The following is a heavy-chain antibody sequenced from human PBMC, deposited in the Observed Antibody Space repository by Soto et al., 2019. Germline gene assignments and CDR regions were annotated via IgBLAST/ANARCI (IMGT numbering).Heavy chain of an antibody. J-gene: IGHJ4*02. CDR3: TRGDFWSGSDY. Sequence: SETLSLTCDDSGDSISNNYWWTWVRQFPGEGLQWIGEIFHSGSTNYNPPLKNRVNISVDKSNNRFSLMLSSVTAADTAVYYCTRGDFWSGSDYWGQGIQVPVSS. V-gene: IGHV4-4*02. D-gene: IGHD3-3*01. CDR2: IFHSGST. CDR1: GDSISNNYW.